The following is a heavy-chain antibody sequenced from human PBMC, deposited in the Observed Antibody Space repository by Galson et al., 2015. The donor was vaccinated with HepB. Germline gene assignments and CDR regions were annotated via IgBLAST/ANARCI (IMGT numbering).Heavy chain of an antibody. CDR1: EFTVSTNY. D-gene: IGHD3-10*01. V-gene: IGHV3-66*01. Sequence: SLRLSCAASEFTVSTNYMNWVRQAPGKGLEWVSVIQAGGTTLYADSVKGRFTISRDDSKNTLHLQMISLRAEDTAVYYCARGRGDPRNSAAWFDLDYWGQGALVTVSS. J-gene: IGHJ4*02. CDR2: IQAGGTT. CDR3: ARGRGDPRNSAAWFDLDY.